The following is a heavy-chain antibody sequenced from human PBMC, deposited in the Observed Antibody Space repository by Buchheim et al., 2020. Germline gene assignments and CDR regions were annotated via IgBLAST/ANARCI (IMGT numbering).Heavy chain of an antibody. V-gene: IGHV3-74*01. J-gene: IGHJ6*02. D-gene: IGHD5-18*01. Sequence: EVQLVESGGGLVQPGGSLRLSCVASGFTFNTYWMHWVRQVPGKGLVWVSRINSEGNRTSHADSVKGRFTISRDNAKNTLYLQMNSLTVENTAVYYCARDYVDTSSYYYCMDVWGQGTT. CDR2: INSEGNRT. CDR1: GFTFNTYW. CDR3: ARDYVDTSSYYYCMDV.